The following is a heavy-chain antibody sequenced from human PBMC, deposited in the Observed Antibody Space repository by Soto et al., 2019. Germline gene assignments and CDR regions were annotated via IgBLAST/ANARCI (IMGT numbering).Heavy chain of an antibody. Sequence: SVKVSCKASGGTFSSYAISWVRQAPGQGLEWMGGIIPIFGTANYAQKFQGRVTITADESTSTAYMEVSSLRSEDTAVYYCAATTPGRGSSWYYYYGMDVWGQGTTLTVSS. D-gene: IGHD6-13*01. CDR2: IIPIFGTA. CDR1: GGTFSSYA. J-gene: IGHJ6*02. CDR3: AATTPGRGSSWYYYYGMDV. V-gene: IGHV1-69*13.